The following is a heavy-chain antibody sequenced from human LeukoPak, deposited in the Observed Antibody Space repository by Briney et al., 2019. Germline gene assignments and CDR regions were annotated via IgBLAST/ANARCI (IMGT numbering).Heavy chain of an antibody. CDR2: ISAYNSNT. CDR3: ARWSGIAAAGVLTTDY. D-gene: IGHD6-13*01. V-gene: IGHV1-18*01. Sequence: ASVKVSCKASGYTFTSYGISWVRQAPGQGREGMGWISAYNSNTNYAQKLQGRVTMTTDTSTSTAYMELRSLRSDDTAVYYCARWSGIAAAGVLTTDYWGQGTLVTVSS. J-gene: IGHJ4*02. CDR1: GYTFTSYG.